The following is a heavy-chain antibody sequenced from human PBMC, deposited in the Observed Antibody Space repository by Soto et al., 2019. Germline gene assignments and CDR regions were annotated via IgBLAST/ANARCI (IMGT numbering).Heavy chain of an antibody. CDR3: ARNSYGDYESGWFDP. Sequence: QVQLVESGGGLVKPGGSLRLSCAASGFTFSDYYMSWIRQAPGKGLEWVSYISSSGTYTHYADSVKGRFTISRDNAKNSLYLQMDSLRGEDTAMYYCARNSYGDYESGWFDPWGQGTLVTVSS. V-gene: IGHV3-11*05. J-gene: IGHJ5*02. CDR1: GFTFSDYY. D-gene: IGHD4-17*01. CDR2: ISSSGTYT.